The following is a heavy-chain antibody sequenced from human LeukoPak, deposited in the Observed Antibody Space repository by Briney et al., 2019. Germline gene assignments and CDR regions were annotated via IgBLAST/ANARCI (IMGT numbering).Heavy chain of an antibody. Sequence: GGSLRLSCAASGFTFDDYGMSWVRQAPGKGLEWVSGINWNGGSTGYADSVKGRFTISRDNAKNTLYLQMNSLRAEDTAVYYCARANVDTAMVYYYYYMDVWGKGTTVTVSS. CDR3: ARANVDTAMVYYYYYMDV. CDR1: GFTFDDYG. CDR2: INWNGGST. V-gene: IGHV3-20*04. D-gene: IGHD5-18*01. J-gene: IGHJ6*03.